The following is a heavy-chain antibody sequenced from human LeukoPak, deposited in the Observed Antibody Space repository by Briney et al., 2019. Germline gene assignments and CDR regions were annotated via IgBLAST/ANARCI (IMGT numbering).Heavy chain of an antibody. V-gene: IGHV4-59*01. CDR2: IYYSGST. D-gene: IGHD6-19*01. Sequence: SETLSLTCTVSGGSISSYYWSWIRQPPGKGLEWIGYIYYSGSTNYNPSLKSRVTISVDTSKNQFSLKLSSVTAADTAVYYCAREGAEGPPLYYFDYWGQGTLVTVSS. CDR1: GGSISSYY. CDR3: AREGAEGPPLYYFDY. J-gene: IGHJ4*02.